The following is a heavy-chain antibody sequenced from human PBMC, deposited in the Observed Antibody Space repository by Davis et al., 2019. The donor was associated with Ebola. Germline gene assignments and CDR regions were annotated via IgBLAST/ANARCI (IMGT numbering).Heavy chain of an antibody. CDR3: ARERKGPYYFDY. D-gene: IGHD1-14*01. CDR2: IYCSGST. J-gene: IGHJ4*02. V-gene: IGHV4-39*02. Sequence: MPSETLSLTCTVSGDSISSSSYYWGWIRQPPGKGLEWIGSIYCSGSTYYNPSLKSRVTISVDTSKNQFSLKLSSVTAADTAVYYCARERKGPYYFDYWGQGTLVNVSS. CDR1: GDSISSSSYY.